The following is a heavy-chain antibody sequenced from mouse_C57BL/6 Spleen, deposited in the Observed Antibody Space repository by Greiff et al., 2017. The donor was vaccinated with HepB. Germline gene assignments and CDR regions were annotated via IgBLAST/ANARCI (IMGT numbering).Heavy chain of an antibody. V-gene: IGHV3-6*01. CDR2: ISYDGSN. D-gene: IGHD1-1*01. CDR1: GYSITSGYY. J-gene: IGHJ3*01. Sequence: ESGPGLVKPSQSLSLTCSVTGYSITSGYYWNWIRQFPGNKLEWMGYISYDGSNNYNPSLKNRISITRDTSKNQFFLKLNSVTTEDTATYYGAREDYYGSSYRFAYWGQGTLVTVSA. CDR3: AREDYYGSSYRFAY.